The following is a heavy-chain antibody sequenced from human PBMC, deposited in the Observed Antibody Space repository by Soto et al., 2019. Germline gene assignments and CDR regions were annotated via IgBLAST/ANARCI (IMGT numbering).Heavy chain of an antibody. CDR1: GFTFSSYA. V-gene: IGHV3-30-3*01. J-gene: IGHJ5*02. D-gene: IGHD6-13*01. CDR2: ISYDGSNK. CDR3: ARADGETIAAAHSWFDP. Sequence: QVQLVESGGGVVQPGRSPRLSCAASGFTFSSYAMHWVRQAPGKGLEWVAVISYDGSNKYYADSVKGRFTISRDNSKNTLYLQMNSLRAEDTAVYYCARADGETIAAAHSWFDPWGQGTLVTVSS.